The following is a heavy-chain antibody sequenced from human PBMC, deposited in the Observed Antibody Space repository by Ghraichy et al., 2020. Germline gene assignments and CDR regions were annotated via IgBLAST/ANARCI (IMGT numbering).Heavy chain of an antibody. V-gene: IGHV3-21*01. CDR1: GFTFSSYS. CDR2: ISSSSSYI. Sequence: GGSLRLSCAASGFTFSSYSMNWVRQAPGKGLEWVSSISSSSSYIYYADSVKGRFTISRDNAKNSLYLQRNRLRAEDTAVYYCARGTPQYSSSWYADYWGQGTLVTVSS. D-gene: IGHD6-13*01. CDR3: ARGTPQYSSSWYADY. J-gene: IGHJ4*02.